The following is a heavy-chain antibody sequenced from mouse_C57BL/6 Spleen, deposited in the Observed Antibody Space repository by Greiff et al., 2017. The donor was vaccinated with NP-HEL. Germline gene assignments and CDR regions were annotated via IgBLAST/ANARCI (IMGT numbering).Heavy chain of an antibody. CDR3: TTRDYYGSSSFDY. D-gene: IGHD1-1*01. J-gene: IGHJ2*01. Sequence: VQLQQSGAELVRPGASVKLSCTASGFNIKDDYMHWVKQRPEQGLEWIGWIDPENGDTEYASKFQGKATITAQTSSNTAYLHLSSLTSEDTAVYYCTTRDYYGSSSFDYWGQGTTLTVSS. CDR1: GFNIKDDY. CDR2: IDPENGDT. V-gene: IGHV14-4*01.